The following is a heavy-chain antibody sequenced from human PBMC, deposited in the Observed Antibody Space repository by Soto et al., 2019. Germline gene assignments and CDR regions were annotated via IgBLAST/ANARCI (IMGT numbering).Heavy chain of an antibody. CDR3: ARNGTLTGYSYGMDV. CDR1: GGTFSDST. V-gene: IGHV1-69*01. Sequence: QVQLVQSGAELRKPGSSVKVSCKASGGTFSDSTINWVRQAPGQRLEWMGGIIPIFDTANYAEKFQGRVTITADESTSTSFVEVSSLRSEVTAVYYCARNGTLTGYSYGMDVWGQGTMVTVSS. J-gene: IGHJ6*02. CDR2: IIPIFDTA. D-gene: IGHD1-1*01.